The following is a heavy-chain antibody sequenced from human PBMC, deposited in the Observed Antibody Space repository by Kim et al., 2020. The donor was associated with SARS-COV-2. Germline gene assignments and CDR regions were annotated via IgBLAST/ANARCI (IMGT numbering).Heavy chain of an antibody. CDR1: GFTFSSYS. V-gene: IGHV3-21*01. CDR3: ARGGELLRYFDWLLLGGNCGMDV. Sequence: GGSLRLSCAASGFTFSSYSMNWVRQAPGKGLEWVSFISSSSSYIYYADSVKGRFTISRDNAKNSLYLQMNSLRAEDTAVYYCARGGELLRYFDWLLLGGNCGMDVWGQGTTVTVSS. J-gene: IGHJ6*02. CDR2: ISSSSSYI. D-gene: IGHD3-9*01.